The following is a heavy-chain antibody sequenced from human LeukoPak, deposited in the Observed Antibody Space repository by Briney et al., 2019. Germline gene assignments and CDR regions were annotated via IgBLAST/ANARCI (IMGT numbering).Heavy chain of an antibody. J-gene: IGHJ4*02. D-gene: IGHD2-2*01. Sequence: SETLSLTCTVSGGSISSSSYYWGWIRQPPGKGLEWIGSIYYSGSTYYHPSLKSRVTISVDTSKNQFSLQLSSVPAADTPVYYSARQEGLAPDPGYCSSTSCRRYHFDYWGQGTLVTVSS. V-gene: IGHV4-39*01. CDR3: ARQEGLAPDPGYCSSTSCRRYHFDY. CDR2: IYYSGST. CDR1: GGSISSSSYY.